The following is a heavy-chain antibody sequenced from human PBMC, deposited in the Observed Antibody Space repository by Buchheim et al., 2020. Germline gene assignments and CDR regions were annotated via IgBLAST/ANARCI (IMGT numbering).Heavy chain of an antibody. D-gene: IGHD2-15*01. J-gene: IGHJ6*02. V-gene: IGHV3-74*01. Sequence: EVQLVESGGGLVQPGGSLRLSCAASGFTFSSYWMHWVRQAPGKGLVWVSRINSDGSSTSYADSVKGRFTIYRDNAMNTLYLQMNSLRAEDTAVYYCARLHCSGGSCYYYYYGMDVWGQGTT. CDR1: GFTFSSYW. CDR2: INSDGSST. CDR3: ARLHCSGGSCYYYYYGMDV.